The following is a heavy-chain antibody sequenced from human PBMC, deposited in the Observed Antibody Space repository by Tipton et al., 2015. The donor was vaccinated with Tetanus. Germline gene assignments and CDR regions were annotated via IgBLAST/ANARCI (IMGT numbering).Heavy chain of an antibody. D-gene: IGHD3-22*01. CDR1: GGSISGGRYY. J-gene: IGHJ3*01. CDR3: AREGVYYHDGSGFYAFDV. V-gene: IGHV4-31*03. Sequence: TLSLTCTVSGGSISGGRYYWSWIRQRPGKGLEWIGDIYSSGSTYSDPSLKGRVTISVDRGKNQLSLTLTSVTAADAAMYYCAREGVYYHDGSGFYAFDVWGRGTMVAVSS. CDR2: IYSSGST.